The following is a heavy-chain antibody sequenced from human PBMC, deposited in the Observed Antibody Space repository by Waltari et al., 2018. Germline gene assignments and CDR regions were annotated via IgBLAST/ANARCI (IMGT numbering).Heavy chain of an antibody. J-gene: IGHJ3*01. D-gene: IGHD4-17*01. CDR3: AKHAIYGGDDAFDL. CDR1: GFTLSIYG. Sequence: EVQLVESGGGLVQPGGSLRLSCAVPGFTLSIYGRGWVRQAPGKGLEWVAGIKEDGGRKDYVDSVKGRFTISRDNAKSTLYLQMNSLRAEDTAVYYCAKHAIYGGDDAFDLWGQGTMVTVSS. V-gene: IGHV3-7*03. CDR2: IKEDGGRK.